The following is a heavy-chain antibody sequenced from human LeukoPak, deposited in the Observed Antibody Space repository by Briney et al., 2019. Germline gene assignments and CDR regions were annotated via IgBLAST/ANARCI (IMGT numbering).Heavy chain of an antibody. D-gene: IGHD6-13*01. Sequence: SETLSLTCAVSGGSISSGGYSWSWIRQPPGKGLEWIGSIYYSGSTNYSPSFKSRVTISVDTSKNQFSLKLNSVTAADTAVYYCARNIAAAAPFDPWGQGTLVTVSS. V-gene: IGHV4-61*08. CDR1: GGSISSGGYS. CDR2: IYYSGST. CDR3: ARNIAAAAPFDP. J-gene: IGHJ5*02.